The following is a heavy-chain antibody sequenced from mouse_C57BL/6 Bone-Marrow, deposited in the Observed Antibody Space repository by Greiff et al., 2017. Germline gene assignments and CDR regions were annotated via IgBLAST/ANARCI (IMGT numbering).Heavy chain of an antibody. CDR3: ARRGDFDV. J-gene: IGHJ1*03. CDR2: ISNGGGST. CDR1: GFTFSDYY. Sequence: EVQLVESGGGLVQPGGSLKLSCAASGFTFSDYYMYWVRQTPEKRLEWVAYISNGGGSTYYPDTVKGRFTISRDNAKNNLYLQMSRLKSEDTAMYYCARRGDFDVWGTGTTVTVSS. V-gene: IGHV5-12*01.